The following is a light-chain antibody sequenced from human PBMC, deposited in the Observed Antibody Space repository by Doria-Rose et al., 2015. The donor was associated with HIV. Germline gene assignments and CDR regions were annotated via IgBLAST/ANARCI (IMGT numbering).Light chain of an antibody. J-gene: IGKJ1*01. Sequence: EIQMTQSPFTLSASVGDRVTITCRASQSISKWLAWYQQKPGQAPKLLIYKASTLQSGVPSRFRGSGSGTEFTLTINSLQPDDFATYYCQHFDKYFSWTFGHGTKVDIK. CDR1: QSISKW. CDR3: QHFDKYFSWT. CDR2: KAS. V-gene: IGKV1-5*03.